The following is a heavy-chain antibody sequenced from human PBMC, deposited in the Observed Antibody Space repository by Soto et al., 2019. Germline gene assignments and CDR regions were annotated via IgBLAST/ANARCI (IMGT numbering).Heavy chain of an antibody. CDR3: ARESEDLTSNFDY. J-gene: IGHJ4*02. V-gene: IGHV3-21*06. Sequence: PGGSLRLSCAASGFTFTRYSMNWVRQAPGKGLEWVSSISSTTNYIYYGDSMKGRFTISRDNAKNSLYLEMNSLRAEDTAVYFCARESEDLTSNFDYWGQGTLVTVSS. CDR1: GFTFTRYS. CDR2: ISSTTNYI.